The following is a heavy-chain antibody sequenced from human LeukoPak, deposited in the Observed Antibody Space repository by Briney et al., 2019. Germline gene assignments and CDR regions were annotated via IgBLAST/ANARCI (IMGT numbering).Heavy chain of an antibody. J-gene: IGHJ6*02. V-gene: IGHV4-34*01. Sequence: SETLSLTCAVYGGSFSGYYWSWIRQPPGKGLEWIGEINHSGSTNYNPSLKSRVTISVDTSKNQFSLKLSSVTAADTAVYYCARGPPPTVTALYYYGMDVWGQGTTVTVSS. D-gene: IGHD4-17*01. CDR3: ARGPPPTVTALYYYGMDV. CDR2: INHSGST. CDR1: GGSFSGYY.